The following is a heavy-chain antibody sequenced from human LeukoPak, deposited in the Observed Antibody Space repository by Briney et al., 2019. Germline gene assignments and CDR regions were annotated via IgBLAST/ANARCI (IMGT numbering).Heavy chain of an antibody. V-gene: IGHV1-8*02. CDR3: ARGRRGTPSN. J-gene: IGHJ4*02. D-gene: IGHD1-1*01. Sequence: GASVKVSCKASGGTFSSYAISWVRQAPGQGLEWMGWMNPNSGNTGYAQEFQGRVTMTRNTSISTAYMELSSLRSEDTAVYYCARGRRGTPSNWGQGTLVTVSS. CDR1: GGTFSSYA. CDR2: MNPNSGNT.